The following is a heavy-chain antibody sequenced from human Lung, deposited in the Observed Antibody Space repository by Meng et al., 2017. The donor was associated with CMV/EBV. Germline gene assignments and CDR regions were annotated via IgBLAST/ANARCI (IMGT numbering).Heavy chain of an antibody. J-gene: IGHJ4*02. Sequence: GESLKISCAASGFPFRTYAMHWVRQAPGKGREWVAVISSDGNFQHYADSLKGRFTISRDNSKNTLYLQMNSLRAEDTAVYYCAKEWAPHEHFDYWGKGTLVTVSS. CDR3: AKEWAPHEHFDY. V-gene: IGHV3-30-3*02. CDR2: ISSDGNFQ. CDR1: GFPFRTYA.